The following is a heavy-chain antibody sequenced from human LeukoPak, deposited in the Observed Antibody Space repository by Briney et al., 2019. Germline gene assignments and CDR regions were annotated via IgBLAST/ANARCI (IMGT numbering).Heavy chain of an antibody. CDR3: ARGIRFTMVRGVIDDAFDI. CDR2: INHSGST. J-gene: IGHJ3*02. D-gene: IGHD3-10*01. Sequence: SETLSLTCAVYGGSFSGYYWSWIRQPPGKGLEWIGEINHSGSTNYNPSLKSRVTISVDTSKNQFSLKLSSVTAADTAVYYCARGIRFTMVRGVIDDAFDIWGQGTMVTVSS. CDR1: GGSFSGYY. V-gene: IGHV4-34*01.